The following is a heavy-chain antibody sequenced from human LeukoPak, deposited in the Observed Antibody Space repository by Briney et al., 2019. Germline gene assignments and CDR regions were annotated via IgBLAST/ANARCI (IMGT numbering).Heavy chain of an antibody. CDR2: IKQDGSET. V-gene: IGHV3-7*01. CDR1: GFIFSNYW. Sequence: PGGSLRLSCATSGFIFSNYWMSWVRQAPGKGLEWVANIKQDGSETYYVDSVKGRFTISRDDAKNSLYLQMNSLRAEDTAVYYCARATTYDILTGYFDYWGQGTLVTVSS. J-gene: IGHJ4*02. D-gene: IGHD3-9*01. CDR3: ARATTYDILTGYFDY.